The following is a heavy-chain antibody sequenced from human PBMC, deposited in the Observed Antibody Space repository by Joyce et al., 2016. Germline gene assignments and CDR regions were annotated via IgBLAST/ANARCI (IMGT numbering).Heavy chain of an antibody. J-gene: IGHJ5*02. Sequence: QVQLQESGPGLVKPSQTLSLTCIVSGGSVNSGDYYWSWIRQNPEKGLECLGYIYSSGSAYYNPTLKGRVTMSLDSSKNHLSLKVISVTTADSAIYYCARCEVAAPSGWFDPWGQGTLVTVSS. CDR2: IYSSGSA. CDR1: GGSVNSGDYY. D-gene: IGHD6-25*01. CDR3: ARCEVAAPSGWFDP. V-gene: IGHV4-31*03.